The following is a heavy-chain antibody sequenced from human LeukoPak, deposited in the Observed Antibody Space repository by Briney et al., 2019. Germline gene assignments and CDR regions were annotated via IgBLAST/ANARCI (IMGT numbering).Heavy chain of an antibody. V-gene: IGHV4-39*07. Sequence: SETLSLTCTVSGGSISSRSYYWGWIRQSPGKGLEWIGSISHSGYTYYNPSLKSRLTISVDTSRNQFSLKLRSVTAADTAVYYCARVSGFLAVAGIFDYWGQGTLVTVSS. CDR3: ARVSGFLAVAGIFDY. CDR2: ISHSGYT. D-gene: IGHD6-19*01. J-gene: IGHJ4*02. CDR1: GGSISSRSYY.